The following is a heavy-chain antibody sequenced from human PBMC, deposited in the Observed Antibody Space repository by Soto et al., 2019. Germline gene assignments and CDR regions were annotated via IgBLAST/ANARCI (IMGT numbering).Heavy chain of an antibody. Sequence: GGSLRLSCAASGFTFSNFEMHWVRQAPGKGLEWVSYINTAGSTKYYAESVKGRFTISRDNAKNSLYLQMNSLRDEDTAVYHCSRDLSIAVAGSANWFDPWGRGTLVTVYS. D-gene: IGHD6-19*01. V-gene: IGHV3-48*03. CDR2: INTAGSTK. J-gene: IGHJ5*02. CDR3: SRDLSIAVAGSANWFDP. CDR1: GFTFSNFE.